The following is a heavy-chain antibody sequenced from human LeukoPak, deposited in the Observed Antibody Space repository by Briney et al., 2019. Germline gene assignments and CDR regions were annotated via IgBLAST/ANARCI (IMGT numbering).Heavy chain of an antibody. CDR1: GFTFSSYG. Sequence: GGSLRLSCAASGFTFSSYGMHWVRQAPGKGLEWVAVIWYDGSNKYYADSVKGRFTISRDNSKNTLYLQMNSLRAEDTAVYYCAREALITADAFDIWGQGTMVTVSS. J-gene: IGHJ3*02. D-gene: IGHD3-10*01. CDR2: IWYDGSNK. CDR3: AREALITADAFDI. V-gene: IGHV3-33*01.